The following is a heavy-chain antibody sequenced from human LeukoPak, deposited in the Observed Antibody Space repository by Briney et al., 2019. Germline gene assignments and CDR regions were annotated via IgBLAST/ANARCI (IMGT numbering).Heavy chain of an antibody. V-gene: IGHV3-23*01. CDR2: ISGSGGTT. D-gene: IGHD3-22*01. CDR1: GFTFSSYA. CDR3: AKKLGHYYDSSGYYYVVSGFDH. Sequence: PGGSLRLSCTASGFTFSSYAMSWFRQAPGKGLEWVSAISGSGGTTYYADSVKGRFTISRANSKNTLHLQMNSLRAEVTSVYYCAKKLGHYYDSSGYYYVVSGFDHWGQGTLVTVSS. J-gene: IGHJ4*02.